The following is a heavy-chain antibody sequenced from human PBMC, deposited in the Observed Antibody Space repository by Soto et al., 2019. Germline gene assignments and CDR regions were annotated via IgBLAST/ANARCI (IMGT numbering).Heavy chain of an antibody. D-gene: IGHD3-22*01. CDR1: GYTFTSYG. Sequence: ASLKVSCKASGYTFTSYGISWVRQAPGQGLEWMGWISAYNGNTNYAQKLQGRVTMTTDTSTSTAYMELRSLRSDDTAVYYCARALALAYYYDSSGYLNWFDPWGQGTLVTVSS. CDR2: ISAYNGNT. CDR3: ARALALAYYYDSSGYLNWFDP. J-gene: IGHJ5*02. V-gene: IGHV1-18*04.